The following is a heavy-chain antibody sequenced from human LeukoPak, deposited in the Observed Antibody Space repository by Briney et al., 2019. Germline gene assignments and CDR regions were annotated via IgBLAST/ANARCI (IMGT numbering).Heavy chain of an antibody. CDR2: ISTSGDNT. CDR3: AKCPYSSGYYFKDPFDY. V-gene: IGHV3-23*01. D-gene: IGHD3-22*01. J-gene: IGHJ4*02. CDR1: GFTFSSYG. Sequence: GGSLRLSCAASGFTFSSYGMHWVRQAPGKGLEWVSVISTSGDNTYYADSAKGRFTISRDNSKNTLYLQMNSLRAEDTAVYYCAKCPYSSGYYFKDPFDYWGQGTLVTVSS.